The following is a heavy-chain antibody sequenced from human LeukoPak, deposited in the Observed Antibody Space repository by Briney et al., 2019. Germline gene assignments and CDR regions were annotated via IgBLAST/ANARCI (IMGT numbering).Heavy chain of an antibody. CDR1: GGSFSGYY. Sequence: SETLSLTCAVYGGSFSGYYWSWIRQPPGKGLEWIGEINHSGSANYNPSLKSRVTISVDTSKNQFSLKLSSVTAADTAVYYCASALLGDNPPQFDYWGQGTLVTVSS. J-gene: IGHJ4*02. D-gene: IGHD3-10*01. CDR3: ASALLGDNPPQFDY. V-gene: IGHV4-34*01. CDR2: INHSGSA.